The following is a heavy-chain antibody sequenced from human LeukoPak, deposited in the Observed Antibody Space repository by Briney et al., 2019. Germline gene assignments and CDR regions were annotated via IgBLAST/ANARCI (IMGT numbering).Heavy chain of an antibody. V-gene: IGHV1-2*06. J-gene: IGHJ4*02. CDR3: ARGTPEYSSFEDY. D-gene: IGHD6-6*01. CDR1: GYTFTGYY. CDR2: INPNSGGT. Sequence: GASVKVSCKASGYTFTGYYVHWVRQAPGQGLEWMGRINPNSGGTNYAQKFQGRVTMTRDTSISTAYMELSRLRSDDTAVYYCARGTPEYSSFEDYWGQGTLVTVSS.